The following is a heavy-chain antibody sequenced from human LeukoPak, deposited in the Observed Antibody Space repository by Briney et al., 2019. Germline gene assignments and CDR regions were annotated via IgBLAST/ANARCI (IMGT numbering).Heavy chain of an antibody. D-gene: IGHD1-26*01. CDR1: GFSISNGYL. CDR3: ARAGPVKWNYYYMDV. CDR2: IYHSGMT. Sequence: SETLSLTCDVSGFSISNGYLWAWIRQSPGKGLEWIGSIYHSGMTYYNPSLKSQFSIEVDTSKNQFSLKMRSATAADTAVYFCARAGPVKWNYYYMDVWGKGTTVTVSS. J-gene: IGHJ6*03. V-gene: IGHV4-38-2*01.